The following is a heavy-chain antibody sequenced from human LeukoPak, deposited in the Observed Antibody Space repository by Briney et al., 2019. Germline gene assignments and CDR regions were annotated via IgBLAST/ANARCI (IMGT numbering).Heavy chain of an antibody. CDR3: ARVRQWRWFDP. D-gene: IGHD6-19*01. Sequence: GGSLRLSCAASGFTFSSYAMHWVRQAPGKGLEWVAVISYDGSNKYYAHSVKGRFTISRDNSKNTLYLQMNSLRAEDTAVYYCARVRQWRWFDPWGQGTLVTVSS. CDR1: GFTFSSYA. J-gene: IGHJ5*02. V-gene: IGHV3-30*04. CDR2: ISYDGSNK.